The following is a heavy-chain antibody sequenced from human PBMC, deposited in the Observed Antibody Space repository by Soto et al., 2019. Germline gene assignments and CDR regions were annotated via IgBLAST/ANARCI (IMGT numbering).Heavy chain of an antibody. J-gene: IGHJ5*02. D-gene: IGHD2-15*01. CDR2: ISSSSSYI. CDR3: AGRQMGGSWYH. V-gene: IGHV3-21*01. Sequence: EVQLVESGGGLVKPGGSLRLSCAASGFTCSSYSMNWVRQAPGKGLEWVSSISSSSSYIYYADSVKGRFTISRDNAKNSLYLQMNSLRAEDTAVYYCAGRQMGGSWYHWGQGTLVTVSS. CDR1: GFTCSSYS.